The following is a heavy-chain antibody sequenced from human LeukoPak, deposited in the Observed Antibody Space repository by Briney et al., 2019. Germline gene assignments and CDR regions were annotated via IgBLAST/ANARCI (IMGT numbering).Heavy chain of an antibody. CDR1: GYTFTGYY. D-gene: IGHD3-22*01. V-gene: IGHV1-2*02. CDR3: ARVEGFGDISGYYYMFGAFDI. CDR2: INPNSGGT. Sequence: ASVKVSCKASGYTFTGYYMHWVRQAPGQGLEWMGWINPNSGGTNYAQKFQGRVTMTRDTSISTAYMELSRLRSDDTAVYYCARVEGFGDISGYYYMFGAFDIWGQGTMVTVSS. J-gene: IGHJ3*02.